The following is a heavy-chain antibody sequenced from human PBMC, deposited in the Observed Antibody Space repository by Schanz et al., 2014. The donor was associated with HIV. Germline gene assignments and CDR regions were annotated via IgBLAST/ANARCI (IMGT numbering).Heavy chain of an antibody. D-gene: IGHD3-16*01. CDR2: IWYDGSNK. CDR1: GFTFSTSG. Sequence: QVQLVESGGGVVQPGRSLRLSCAASGFTFSTSGMHWVRQVPARGLEGGAMIWYDGSNKFYADSVKGRFTISRDNSKNTLLLQMNSLRAEDTAVYYCARALGRFRLYHLDYWGQGTLVTVSS. V-gene: IGHV3-33*01. CDR3: ARALGRFRLYHLDY. J-gene: IGHJ4*02.